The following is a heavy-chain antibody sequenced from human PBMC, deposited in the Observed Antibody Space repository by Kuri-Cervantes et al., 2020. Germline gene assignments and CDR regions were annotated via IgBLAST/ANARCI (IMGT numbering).Heavy chain of an antibody. V-gene: IGHV4-34*01. CDR1: GGSFSGYY. Sequence: GSLRLSCAVYGGSFSGYYWSWIRQPPGKGLEWIGEINHSGSTNYNPSLKSRVTISVDTSKNQFSLKLSSVTAADTAVYYCARAALLRYFDWLNWFDPWGQGTLVTVSS. J-gene: IGHJ5*02. D-gene: IGHD3-9*01. CDR3: ARAALLRYFDWLNWFDP. CDR2: INHSGST.